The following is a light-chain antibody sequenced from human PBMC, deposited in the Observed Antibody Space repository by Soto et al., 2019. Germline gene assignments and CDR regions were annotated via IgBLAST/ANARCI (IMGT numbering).Light chain of an antibody. Sequence: EIVLTQSPGTLSLSPGERATLFCRASESVSSNYLAWYQQKPGQAPRLLIYGASSRATGIPDRFSGSGSGTYFTLTISRLEADDFAVYYCQQYGTSSLTFGGGAKVEIK. CDR3: QQYGTSSLT. J-gene: IGKJ4*01. CDR1: ESVSSNY. V-gene: IGKV3-20*01. CDR2: GAS.